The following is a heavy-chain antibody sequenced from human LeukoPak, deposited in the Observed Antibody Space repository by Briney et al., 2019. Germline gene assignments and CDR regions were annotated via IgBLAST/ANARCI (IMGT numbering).Heavy chain of an antibody. D-gene: IGHD6-25*01. CDR2: IWIDGSYT. CDR1: GFTFTAFG. J-gene: IGHJ4*02. CDR3: ARDGFVGAAEV. Sequence: YLRLSCVAPGFTFTAFGMRWVRQAPGKGLEWVALIWIDGSYTYYGNSLKGRFTLSRENTKNTLFLHMNSLRVEETAVFYCARDGFVGAAEVWGEGTLVTV. V-gene: IGHV3-33*01.